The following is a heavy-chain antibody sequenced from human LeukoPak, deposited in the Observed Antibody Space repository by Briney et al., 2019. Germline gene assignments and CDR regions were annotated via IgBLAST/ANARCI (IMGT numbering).Heavy chain of an antibody. D-gene: IGHD2-2*01. CDR2: INHSGST. Sequence: SETLSLTCAVYGGSFSGYYWSWIRQPPGKGLEWIGEINHSGSTNYNPSLKSRVTISVDTSKNQFSLKLSSVTAADTAVYYCAESTDYYYYGVDVWGQGTTVTVSS. J-gene: IGHJ6*02. CDR3: AESTDYYYYGVDV. CDR1: GGSFSGYY. V-gene: IGHV4-34*01.